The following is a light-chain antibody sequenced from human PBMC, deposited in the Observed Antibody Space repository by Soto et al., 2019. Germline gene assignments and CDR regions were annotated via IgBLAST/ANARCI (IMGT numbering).Light chain of an antibody. J-gene: IGKJ1*01. CDR3: QQYGSSART. CDR2: GAS. V-gene: IGKV3-20*01. Sequence: VLMQKPRKMAVSGGRVAPVCRRASQSVSNNYLAWYQQKPGQAPRLLIYGASNRATGIPDRFSGSGSGTDFTLTISRLEPEDSAVYYCQQYGSSARTFGQGTKVDIK. CDR1: QSVSNNY.